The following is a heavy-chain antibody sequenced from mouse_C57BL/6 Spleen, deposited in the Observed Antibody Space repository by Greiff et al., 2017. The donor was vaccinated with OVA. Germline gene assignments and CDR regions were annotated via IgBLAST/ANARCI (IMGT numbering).Heavy chain of an antibody. V-gene: IGHV1-42*01. Sequence: EVQLQQSGPELVKPGASVKISCKASGYSFTGYYMNWVKQSPEKSLEWIGEINPSTGGTTYNQKFKAKATLTVDKSSSTAYMQLKSLTSEDSAVYYGATNYGSSGYAMDYWGQGTSVTVSS. J-gene: IGHJ4*01. CDR2: INPSTGGT. CDR1: GYSFTGYY. D-gene: IGHD1-1*01. CDR3: ATNYGSSGYAMDY.